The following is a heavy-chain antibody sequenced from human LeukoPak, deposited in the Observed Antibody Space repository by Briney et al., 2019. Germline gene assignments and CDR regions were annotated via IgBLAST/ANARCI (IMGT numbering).Heavy chain of an antibody. CDR1: GGSISSSSYY. Sequence: SETLSLTCTVSGGSISSSSYYWGWIRQPPGKGLEWIGSIYHSGSTYYNPSLKSRVTISVDTSKNQFSLKLSSVTAADTAVYYCARAAAAGFHAFDIWGQGTMVTVSS. CDR2: IYHSGST. V-gene: IGHV4-39*07. J-gene: IGHJ3*02. CDR3: ARAAAAGFHAFDI. D-gene: IGHD6-13*01.